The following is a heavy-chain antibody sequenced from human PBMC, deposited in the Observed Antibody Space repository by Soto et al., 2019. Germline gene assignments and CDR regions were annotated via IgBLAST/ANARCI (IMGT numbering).Heavy chain of an antibody. J-gene: IGHJ5*02. CDR2: MYFGGSF. CDR3: ARSYYDSTGFAVDP. V-gene: IGHV4-59*02. D-gene: IGHD3-22*01. Sequence: QMQLQASGPGLVKPSETLSLTCNVSGASVSHGYWSWIRQPPGKGLEWIGFMYFGGSFNYNPSLPLLATISVETSKNQFSMKLRSVTASDTAVYYCARSYYDSTGFAVDPWGEGTLVIVSS. CDR1: GASVSHGY.